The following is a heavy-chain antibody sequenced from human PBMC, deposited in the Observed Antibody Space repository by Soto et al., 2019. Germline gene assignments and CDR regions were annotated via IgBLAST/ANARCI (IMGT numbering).Heavy chain of an antibody. D-gene: IGHD6-13*01. J-gene: IGHJ4*02. CDR3: ARVNSSSYHYFDY. CDR1: GFTVSSYR. Sequence: GGSLRLSCAASGFTVSSYRMSWVRQAPGKGLEWVSVIYNAGSADFADSVKGRFTISRDNSKNTLYLQMSSLRAEDTAVYYCARVNSSSYHYFDYWGQGT. CDR2: IYNAGSA. V-gene: IGHV3-66*01.